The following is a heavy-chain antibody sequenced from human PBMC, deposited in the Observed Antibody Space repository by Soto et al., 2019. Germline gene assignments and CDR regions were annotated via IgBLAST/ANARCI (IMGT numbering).Heavy chain of an antibody. CDR1: GFTFSTYA. V-gene: IGHV3-23*01. Sequence: EVQLLESGGGLIQPGGSLRLSCVASGFTFSTYAMSWVRQAPGKGLEWVSTISGSGGDTYYADSVQGRFTISRDNSKNTLYLQMNSLRAEDTAVYCCAKLTRDSSSSWLFDYWGQGTLVTVSS. D-gene: IGHD6-6*01. CDR3: AKLTRDSSSSWLFDY. J-gene: IGHJ4*02. CDR2: ISGSGGDT.